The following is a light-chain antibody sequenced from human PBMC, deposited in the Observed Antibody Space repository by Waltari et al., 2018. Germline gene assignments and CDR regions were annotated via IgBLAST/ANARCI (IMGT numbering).Light chain of an antibody. CDR3: SSYTSSSTWV. J-gene: IGLJ3*02. CDR2: DVS. Sequence: QSALTQPASVSGSPGQSITISCTGTSSHVGGYNSVSWYQQHPGKAPKLMIYDVSKRPSGVSNRFSGSKSGNTASLTISGLQAEDEADYYCSSYTSSSTWVFGGGTKLTVL. CDR1: SSHVGGYNS. V-gene: IGLV2-14*01.